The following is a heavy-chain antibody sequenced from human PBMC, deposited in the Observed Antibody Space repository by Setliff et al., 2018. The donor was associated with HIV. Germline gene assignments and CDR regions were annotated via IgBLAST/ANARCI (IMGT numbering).Heavy chain of an antibody. D-gene: IGHD3-3*01. CDR1: GGSFTSRSYY. CDR2: IFYSGIS. Sequence: SETLSLTCTVSGGSFTSRSYYWGWIRQPPGKGLEWIGSIFYSGISYYNPSLKSRVTISVDTSKNQFSLNLTSVTAADTAVYYCARSKTFYDFWGGYYTHGAFKIWGLGTMVTVSS. V-gene: IGHV4-39*01. CDR3: ARSKTFYDFWGGYYTHGAFKI. J-gene: IGHJ3*02.